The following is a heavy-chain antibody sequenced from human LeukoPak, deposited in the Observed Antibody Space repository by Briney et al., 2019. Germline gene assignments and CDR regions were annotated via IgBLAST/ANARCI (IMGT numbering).Heavy chain of an antibody. D-gene: IGHD3-22*01. CDR1: GGSISGGGYY. Sequence: PSETLSLTCTVSGGSISGGGYYWSWIRQHPGKGLEWIGYIYYSGSTYYSPSLKSRVTISVDTSKNQFSLKLSSVTAADTAVYYCARDLGYYDRVWGQGTLVTVSS. CDR2: IYYSGST. V-gene: IGHV4-31*03. CDR3: ARDLGYYDRV. J-gene: IGHJ4*02.